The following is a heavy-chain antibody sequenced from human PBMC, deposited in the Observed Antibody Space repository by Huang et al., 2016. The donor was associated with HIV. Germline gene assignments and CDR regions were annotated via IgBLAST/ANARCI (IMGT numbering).Heavy chain of an antibody. CDR2: IKSKKEGETA. J-gene: IGHJ6*03. Sequence: EVQLVESGGGLVKPGGSLRLACAASGFTFSNAWLNWVRQAPGKGLEWVGLIKSKKEGETADYDAPGKGRFTISRDDSKKTLYLQMNSLKTEDTAVYYCATARRYNYGAYYYYYYMDVWGKGTTVTVSS. CDR1: GFTFSNAW. D-gene: IGHD5-18*01. V-gene: IGHV3-15*01. CDR3: ATARRYNYGAYYYYYYMDV.